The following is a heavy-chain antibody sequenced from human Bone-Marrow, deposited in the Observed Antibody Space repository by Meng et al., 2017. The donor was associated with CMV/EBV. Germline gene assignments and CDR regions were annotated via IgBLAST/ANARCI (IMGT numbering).Heavy chain of an antibody. D-gene: IGHD2-15*01. CDR2: ISTSSSSI. CDR1: GFTFSSYS. V-gene: IGHV3-21*01. J-gene: IGHJ5*02. CDR3: AREEYCSGGSCYPNNWFDP. Sequence: GESLKISCAASGFTFSSYSMNWVRQTPGKGLEWVSSISTSSSSIYYADSVKGRFTISRDNAKNSLYLQMNSLRAEDTAVYYCAREEYCSGGSCYPNNWFDPWGQGTLVTVSS.